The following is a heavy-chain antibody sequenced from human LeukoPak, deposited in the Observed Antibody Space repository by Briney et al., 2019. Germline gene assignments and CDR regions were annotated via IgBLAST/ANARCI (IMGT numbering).Heavy chain of an antibody. V-gene: IGHV3-15*01. CDR2: IKSKTDGGTT. J-gene: IGHJ4*02. D-gene: IGHD3-22*01. CDR3: TTDRVRYYYDSSGALGG. Sequence: PGGSLRLSCAASGFTFSNAWMSWVRQAPGKGLEWVGRIKSKTDGGTTDYAAPVKGRFTISRDDSKNTLYLQMNSLKTEDTAVYYCTTDRVRYYYDSSGALGGWGQGTLVTVSS. CDR1: GFTFSNAW.